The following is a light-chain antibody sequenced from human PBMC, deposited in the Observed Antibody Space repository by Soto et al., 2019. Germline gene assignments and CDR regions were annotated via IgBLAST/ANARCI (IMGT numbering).Light chain of an antibody. Sequence: DIVMTQSPLSLPVTPGEPASISCRSSQSLLYSNGYNYLDWYLQKPGQSPQLLIYLGSNRSSGVPERFSGSGSRTDFTLKISRVESEDVGIYYCMQALQLRTFGQGTKVEIK. V-gene: IGKV2-28*01. CDR3: MQALQLRT. J-gene: IGKJ1*01. CDR2: LGS. CDR1: QSLLYSNGYNY.